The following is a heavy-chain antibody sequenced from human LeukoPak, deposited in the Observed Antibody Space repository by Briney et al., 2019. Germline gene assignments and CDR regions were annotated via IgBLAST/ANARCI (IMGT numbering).Heavy chain of an antibody. V-gene: IGHV1-3*01. J-gene: IGHJ5*02. CDR3: AREGPVAQGWFDP. Sequence: ASVKVSCKASGYTFTSYAMHWVRQAPGQRLEWMGWINAGNGNTKYSQKFQGRVTITRDTSASTAYMELSSLRSEDTAVYYCAREGPVAQGWFDPWGQGTLVTVSS. CDR1: GYTFTSYA. CDR2: INAGNGNT. D-gene: IGHD6-19*01.